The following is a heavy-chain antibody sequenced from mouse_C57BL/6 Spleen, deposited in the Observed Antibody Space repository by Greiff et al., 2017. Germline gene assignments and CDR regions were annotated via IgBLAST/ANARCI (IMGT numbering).Heavy chain of an antibody. D-gene: IGHD1-1*01. CDR3: ARSPSYYYGSSYVNWYFDV. CDR2: IDPSDSYT. Sequence: QVQLQQPGAELVKPGASVKLSCKASGYTFTSYWMQWVKQRPGPGLEWIGEIDPSDSYTNYNQKFKGKATLTVDTSSSTAYMQLSSLTSEDSAVYYCARSPSYYYGSSYVNWYFDVWGTGTTVTVSS. CDR1: GYTFTSYW. V-gene: IGHV1-50*01. J-gene: IGHJ1*03.